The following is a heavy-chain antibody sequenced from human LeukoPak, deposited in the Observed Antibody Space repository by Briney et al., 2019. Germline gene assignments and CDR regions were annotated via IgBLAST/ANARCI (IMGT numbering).Heavy chain of an antibody. D-gene: IGHD1-20*01. CDR3: ARLGYNWND. CDR1: GGSIRSSSYY. Sequence: SETLSLTCTVSGGSIRSSSYYWSWIRQPPGKGLEWIGEINHSGSTNYNPSLKSRVTISVDTSKNQFSLKLSSVTAADTAVYYCARLGYNWNDWGQGTLVTVSS. J-gene: IGHJ4*02. V-gene: IGHV4-39*07. CDR2: INHSGST.